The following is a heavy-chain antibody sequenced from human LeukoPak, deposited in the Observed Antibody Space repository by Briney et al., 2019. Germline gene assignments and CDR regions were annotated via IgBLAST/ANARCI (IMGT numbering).Heavy chain of an antibody. CDR2: IYTSGST. D-gene: IGHD3-3*01. V-gene: IGHV4-4*07. CDR1: GGSISSYY. J-gene: IGHJ5*02. Sequence: SETLSLTCTVSGGSISSYYWSWIRQPAGKGLEWIGRIYTSGSTNYNPSLKSRVTMSVDTSKNQFSLKLSSVTAADTAVYYCARDKTIFGVVTHYNWFDPWGQGTLVTVSS. CDR3: ARDKTIFGVVTHYNWFDP.